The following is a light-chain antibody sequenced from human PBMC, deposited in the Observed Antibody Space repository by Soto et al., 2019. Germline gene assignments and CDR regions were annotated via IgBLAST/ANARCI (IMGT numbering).Light chain of an antibody. CDR1: QSVSSN. V-gene: IGKV3-15*01. Sequence: EIVMTQSPATLSVSPGERATLSCRASQSVSSNLAWYQQKPGQAPRLLMYGASTRATGIPDRFSGSGSGTECTLTISSLQSEDCAVYYCQQHNNWPPWTFGQGTKVEIK. CDR3: QQHNNWPPWT. CDR2: GAS. J-gene: IGKJ1*01.